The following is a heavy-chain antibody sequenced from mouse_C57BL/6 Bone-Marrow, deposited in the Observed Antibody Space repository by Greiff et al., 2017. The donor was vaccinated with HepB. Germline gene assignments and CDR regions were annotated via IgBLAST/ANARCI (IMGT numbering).Heavy chain of an antibody. CDR1: GFNIKDDY. CDR2: IDPENGDT. V-gene: IGHV14-4*01. CDR3: TSSYRYFDV. Sequence: EVQLQQSGAELVRPGASVKLSCTASGFNIKDDYMHWVKQRPEQGLEWIGWIDPENGDTEYASKFQGKATITADTSSNTAYLQLSSLTSEDTAVYYCTSSYRYFDVWGTGTTVTVSS. J-gene: IGHJ1*03.